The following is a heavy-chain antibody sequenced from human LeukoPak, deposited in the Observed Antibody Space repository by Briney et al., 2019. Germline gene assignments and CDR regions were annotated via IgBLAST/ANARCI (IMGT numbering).Heavy chain of an antibody. V-gene: IGHV3-11*04. Sequence: GGSLRLSCAASGFTFSDYYMSWIRQAPGKGLEWVSYISSSASSIYYADSVKGRFTISRDNVKNSLYLQMNSLRAEDTAVYYCARGSLAAASAAFDIWGQGTMVTVSS. CDR3: ARGSLAAASAAFDI. J-gene: IGHJ3*02. CDR1: GFTFSDYY. D-gene: IGHD6-13*01. CDR2: ISSSASSI.